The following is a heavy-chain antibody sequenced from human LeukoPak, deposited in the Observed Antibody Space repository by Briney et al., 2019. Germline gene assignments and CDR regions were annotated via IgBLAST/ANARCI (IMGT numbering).Heavy chain of an antibody. D-gene: IGHD3-16*01. CDR3: ARADANDLHFDY. CDR2: IYYSGST. CDR1: GGSISNDNYY. J-gene: IGHJ4*02. Sequence: SETLSLTCTVSGGSISNDNYYWGWIRQPPGKGLEWIGSIYYSGSTYYNPSLKSRVTISVDTSKNQFSLKLSSVTAADTAVYYCARADANDLHFDYWGQGTLVTVSS. V-gene: IGHV4-39*07.